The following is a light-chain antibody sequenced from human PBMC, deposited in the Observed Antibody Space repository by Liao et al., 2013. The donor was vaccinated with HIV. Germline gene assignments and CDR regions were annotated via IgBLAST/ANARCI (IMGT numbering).Light chain of an antibody. V-gene: IGLV3-21*04. Sequence: SYELTQPPSVSVAPGKTARVTCGGNNIGTKSVHWYQQKPGQAPVLVIYYNSDRPSGIPERFSGSKSGNTATLIISRVEAGDEADYYCQVWDSSSDPVVFGGGTKLTVL. CDR3: QVWDSSSDPVV. J-gene: IGLJ2*01. CDR1: NIGTKS. CDR2: YNS.